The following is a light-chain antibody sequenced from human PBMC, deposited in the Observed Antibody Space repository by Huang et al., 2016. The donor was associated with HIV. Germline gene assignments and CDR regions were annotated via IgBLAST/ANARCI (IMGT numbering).Light chain of an antibody. Sequence: DIQLTQSPSSLSASVGDGITITCRASENIVYSLSLFQQKPGHAPKALIYATSRLHAGVPSKFSGTGSGTKFTLSINGLGPEDFGTYYCQQSRNLPRTYGGGTKVDI. V-gene: IGKV1-39*01. CDR2: ATS. CDR1: ENIVYS. CDR3: QQSRNLPRT. J-gene: IGKJ4*01.